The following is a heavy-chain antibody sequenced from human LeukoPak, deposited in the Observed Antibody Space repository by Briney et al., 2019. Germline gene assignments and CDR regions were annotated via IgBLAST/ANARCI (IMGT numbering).Heavy chain of an antibody. CDR2: ISTDGSST. CDR3: ASYLTSIPSGMDV. J-gene: IGHJ6*02. V-gene: IGHV3-74*01. Sequence: GGSLRLSCAASGFTFSSYWMHWLRQAPGKGLVWVSRISTDGSSTSYADSVKGRFTISRDNGKNTLYLQMNSLRAEDTAVYYCASYLTSIPSGMDVWGQGTTVTVSS. CDR1: GFTFSSYW. D-gene: IGHD2/OR15-2a*01.